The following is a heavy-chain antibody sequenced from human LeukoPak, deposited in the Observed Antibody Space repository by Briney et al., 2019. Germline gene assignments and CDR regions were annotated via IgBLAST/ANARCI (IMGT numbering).Heavy chain of an antibody. J-gene: IGHJ3*02. Sequence: SGGSLRPSCAASGFSFSSYGMHWVRQAPGKGLEWVAVIWYDGRNKYYGDSVKGRFAISRDNSKNTLYLQMNSLRAEDTAVYYCAREDRYCSSTSCSRAGAFDIWGQGTMVTVSS. CDR2: IWYDGRNK. CDR3: AREDRYCSSTSCSRAGAFDI. CDR1: GFSFSSYG. D-gene: IGHD2-2*01. V-gene: IGHV3-33*01.